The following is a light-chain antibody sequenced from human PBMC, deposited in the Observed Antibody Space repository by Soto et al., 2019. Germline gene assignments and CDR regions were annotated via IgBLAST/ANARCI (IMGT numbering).Light chain of an antibody. V-gene: IGKV3-11*01. CDR1: QSVSSY. CDR3: QQRSNWPPYT. CDR2: DAS. Sequence: EIVLTQSPATLSLSPGERATLSCRASQSVSSYLAWYQQKPGQAPRLLIYDASNRATGSPARFSGSGSGADVTPTISSLEPEDFAVYYCQQRSNWPPYTFGQGTKLEIK. J-gene: IGKJ2*01.